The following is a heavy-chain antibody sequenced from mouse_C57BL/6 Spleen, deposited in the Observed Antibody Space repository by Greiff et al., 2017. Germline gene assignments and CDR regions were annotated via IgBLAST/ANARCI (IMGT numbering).Heavy chain of an antibody. V-gene: IGHV3-6*01. CDR2: ISYDGSN. J-gene: IGHJ4*01. CDR3: ARGGDYYAMDV. Sequence: ESGPGLVKPSQSLSLTCSVTGYSITSGYYWNWIRQFPGNKLEWMGYISYDGSNNYNPSLKNRISITRDTSKIQFFLKLNSVTTEDTATYYCARGGDYYAMDVWGQGTSVTVSS. CDR1: GYSITSGYY.